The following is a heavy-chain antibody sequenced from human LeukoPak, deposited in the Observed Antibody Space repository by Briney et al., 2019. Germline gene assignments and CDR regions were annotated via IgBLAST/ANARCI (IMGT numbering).Heavy chain of an antibody. CDR1: GVSISSSY. V-gene: IGHV4-4*07. Sequence: SETLSLTCTVSGVSISSSYWSWIRQPAGKGLEWIGRIYTTGSPNYNPSLKSRVTMSVDMSKNQFSLELNSVTAADTAVYYCARHGLYYGSDYGMDVWGQGTTVTVSS. D-gene: IGHD3-10*01. CDR3: ARHGLYYGSDYGMDV. CDR2: IYTTGSP. J-gene: IGHJ6*02.